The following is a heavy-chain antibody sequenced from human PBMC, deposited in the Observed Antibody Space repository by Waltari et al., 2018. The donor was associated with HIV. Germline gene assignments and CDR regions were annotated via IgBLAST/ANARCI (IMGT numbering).Heavy chain of an antibody. Sequence: QVQLMQSGPEMRRPGASVKISCRAGGFDLTSHGITWVGQAPGQGLEWVGWSWAYDGNTDIERGFKARVSLTADTSTTTAFLEVRDLRIDDTATFYCVRGGGTWLQETHYYKGLDVWGQGTTV. CDR2: SWAYDGNT. V-gene: IGHV1-18*01. CDR3: VRGGGTWLQETHYYKGLDV. D-gene: IGHD3-22*01. J-gene: IGHJ6*02. CDR1: GFDLTSHG.